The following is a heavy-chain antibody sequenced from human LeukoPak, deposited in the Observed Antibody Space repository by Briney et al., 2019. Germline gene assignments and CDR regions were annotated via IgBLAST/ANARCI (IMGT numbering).Heavy chain of an antibody. V-gene: IGHV1-69*04. CDR3: ARDRVVTASPFDY. D-gene: IGHD2-21*02. CDR2: IIPILGIA. J-gene: IGHJ4*02. Sequence: SVKVSCKASGGTFSSYAISWVRQAPGQGLDGRGRIIPILGIANYAQKFQGRVTITADKSTSTAYMELSSLRSEDTAVYYCARDRVVTASPFDYWGQGTLVTVSS. CDR1: GGTFSSYA.